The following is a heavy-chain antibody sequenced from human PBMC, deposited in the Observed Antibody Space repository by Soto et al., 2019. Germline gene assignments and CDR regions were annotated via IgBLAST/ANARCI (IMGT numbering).Heavy chain of an antibody. V-gene: IGHV1-18*01. D-gene: IGHD3-3*01. J-gene: IGHJ4*02. CDR2: ISGYNGDN. Sequence: PGGSLRLSCAASGFTFSSYAMSWVRQAPGEGLEWVGWISGYNGDNNRAQKFQDRVIMTTDTSTSTAYLELTSLRHDDTAVYYCARNLARFVDWSLHSDYWGQGTLVTVSS. CDR3: ARNLARFVDWSLHSDY. CDR1: GFTFSSYA.